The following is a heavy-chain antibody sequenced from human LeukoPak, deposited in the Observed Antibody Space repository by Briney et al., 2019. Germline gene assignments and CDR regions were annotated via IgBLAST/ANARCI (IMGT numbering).Heavy chain of an antibody. J-gene: IGHJ4*02. CDR1: GYTFTSYA. Sequence: GASVKVSCKASGYTFTSYAMNWVRQAPGQGLEWMGWINTNTGNPTYAQGFTGRFVFSLDTSVSTAYLQISSLKAEDTAVYYCARNPLFGYCSGGSCYGAGSLFDYWGQGTVVTVSS. CDR3: ARNPLFGYCSGGSCYGAGSLFDY. CDR2: INTNTGNP. V-gene: IGHV7-4-1*02. D-gene: IGHD2-15*01.